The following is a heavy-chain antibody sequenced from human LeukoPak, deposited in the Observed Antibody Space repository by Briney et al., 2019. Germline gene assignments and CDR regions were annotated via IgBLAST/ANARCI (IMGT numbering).Heavy chain of an antibody. J-gene: IGHJ3*02. V-gene: IGHV3-74*01. Sequence: QPGGSLRLSCAASGFTFSSYWMHWVRQAPGKGLVWVSRINSDGSSTSYADSVKGRFTISRDNAKNTLYLQMNSLRAEDTAVYYCARATSSGFYDAFDIWGQGTMVTVSS. D-gene: IGHD6-19*01. CDR2: INSDGSST. CDR1: GFTFSSYW. CDR3: ARATSSGFYDAFDI.